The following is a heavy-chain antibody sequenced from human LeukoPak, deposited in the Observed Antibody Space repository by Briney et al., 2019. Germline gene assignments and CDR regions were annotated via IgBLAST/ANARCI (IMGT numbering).Heavy chain of an antibody. J-gene: IGHJ4*02. CDR2: INHSGST. Sequence: SETLSLTCAVYGGSFSGYYWSWIRQPPGKGLEWIGEINHSGSTNYNPSLKSRVTISVDRSKNQFSLKLSSVTAADTAVYYCARDRGATIDYWGQGTLVTVSS. CDR3: ARDRGATIDY. V-gene: IGHV4-34*01. D-gene: IGHD1-26*01. CDR1: GGSFSGYY.